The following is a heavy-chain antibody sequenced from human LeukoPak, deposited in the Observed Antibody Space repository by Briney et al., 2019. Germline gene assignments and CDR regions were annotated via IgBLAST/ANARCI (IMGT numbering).Heavy chain of an antibody. CDR2: MIPIFGTA. Sequence: SVKVSCKASGGTFSSYAISWVRQAPGQGLEWMGGMIPIFGTANYAQKFQGRVTITADESTSTAYMELSSLRSEDTAVYYCARCSGGSCYLFDAFDIWGQGTMVTVSS. J-gene: IGHJ3*02. D-gene: IGHD2-15*01. CDR3: ARCSGGSCYLFDAFDI. CDR1: GGTFSSYA. V-gene: IGHV1-69*13.